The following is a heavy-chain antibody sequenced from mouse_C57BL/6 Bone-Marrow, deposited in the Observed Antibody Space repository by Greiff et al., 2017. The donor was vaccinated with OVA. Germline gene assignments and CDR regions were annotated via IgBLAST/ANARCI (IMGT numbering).Heavy chain of an antibody. Sequence: QVQLQQPGAELVMPGASVKLSCKASGYTFTSYWMHWVTQRPGQGLEWIGEIDPSDSYTNYNQKFKGKSTLTVDKSSSTAYMQLSSLTSEDSAVYYCARDWAYAMDYWGQGTSVTVSS. CDR3: ARDWAYAMDY. D-gene: IGHD4-1*01. J-gene: IGHJ4*01. V-gene: IGHV1-69*01. CDR1: GYTFTSYW. CDR2: IDPSDSYT.